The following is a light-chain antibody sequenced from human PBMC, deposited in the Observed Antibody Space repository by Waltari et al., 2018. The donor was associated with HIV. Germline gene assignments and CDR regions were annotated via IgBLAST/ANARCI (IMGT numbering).Light chain of an antibody. CDR2: GAS. V-gene: IGKV3-20*01. J-gene: IGKJ4*01. Sequence: EIVLTQPPGILSLSPGIRATLSCRTSQTVSNTFLAWYQQKPGQAPRLLIYGASNRATGITDRFSGSWSGTDFTLTISRLEPEDFAVYYCQQSGTSLLTFGGGTKVEIK. CDR3: QQSGTSLLT. CDR1: QTVSNTF.